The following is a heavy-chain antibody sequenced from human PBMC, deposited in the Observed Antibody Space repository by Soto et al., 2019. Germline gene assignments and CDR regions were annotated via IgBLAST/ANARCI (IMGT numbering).Heavy chain of an antibody. D-gene: IGHD2-8*01. Sequence: GGSLRLSCAASGFTVNSHAMSWVRQAPGKGLEWVASISGSGDGTYYGDSVKGRFTISRDSSSSTLYLQMNNLRGEDTAVYFCTKCRKGILMLYGFGGMDAWGQGTTVTVSS. CDR1: GFTVNSHA. CDR2: ISGSGDGT. V-gene: IGHV3-23*01. CDR3: TKCRKGILMLYGFGGMDA. J-gene: IGHJ6*02.